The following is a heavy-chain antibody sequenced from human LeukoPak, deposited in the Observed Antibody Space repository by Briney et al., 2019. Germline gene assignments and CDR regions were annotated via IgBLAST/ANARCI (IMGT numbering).Heavy chain of an antibody. CDR3: VRDWGYDSSGYWQKYFDT. V-gene: IGHV3-23*01. J-gene: IGHJ4*02. CDR1: GFTFSSYA. CDR2: ISGSGGST. D-gene: IGHD3-22*01. Sequence: GGSLRLSCAASGFTFSSYAMSWVRQAPGKGLEWVSVISGSGGSTYYADSVKGRFTISRDNAKNTVYLQMNSLRAEDTAVYYCVRDWGYDSSGYWQKYFDTWGQGTLVTVSS.